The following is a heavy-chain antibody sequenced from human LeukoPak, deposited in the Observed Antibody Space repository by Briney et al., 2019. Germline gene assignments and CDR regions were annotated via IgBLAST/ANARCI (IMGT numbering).Heavy chain of an antibody. Sequence: PGGSLRLSCAASGLTFSSYSMNWVRQAPGKGLEWVSAISGSGGSTYYADSVKGRFTISRDNSKNTLYLQMNSLRAEDTAVYYCAKEGPRFLEWLTLYYFDYWGQGTLVTVSS. J-gene: IGHJ4*02. CDR2: ISGSGGST. CDR3: AKEGPRFLEWLTLYYFDY. D-gene: IGHD3-3*01. V-gene: IGHV3-23*01. CDR1: GLTFSSYS.